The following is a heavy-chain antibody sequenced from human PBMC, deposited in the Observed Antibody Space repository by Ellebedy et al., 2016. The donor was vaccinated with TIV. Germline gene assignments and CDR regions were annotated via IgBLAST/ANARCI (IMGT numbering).Heavy chain of an antibody. CDR3: ARDGAHYDILTGLDY. CDR2: IYYSGST. Sequence: SETLSLXCTVSGGSISSSSYYWGWIRQPPGKGLEWIGSIYYSGSTYYNPSLKSRVTISVDTSKNQFSLKLSSVTAADTAVYYCARDGAHYDILTGLDYWGQGTLVTVSS. V-gene: IGHV4-39*07. D-gene: IGHD3-9*01. J-gene: IGHJ4*02. CDR1: GGSISSSSYY.